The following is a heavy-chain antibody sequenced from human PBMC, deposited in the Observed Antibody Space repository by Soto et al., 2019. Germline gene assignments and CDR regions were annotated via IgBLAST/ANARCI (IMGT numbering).Heavy chain of an antibody. CDR3: TIRITMVRGVRRTYYFDY. J-gene: IGHJ4*02. CDR1: GFSFNNGW. V-gene: IGHV3-15*01. Sequence: GGSLRLSCAASGFSFNNGWMSWVRQAPGKGLEWVGRIKSRATSGATDYSASVKGRFTISRDDSKNTLYLQMNSLKTEDTAVYYFTIRITMVRGVRRTYYFDYWGQGTLVTVSS. CDR2: IKSRATSGAT. D-gene: IGHD3-10*01.